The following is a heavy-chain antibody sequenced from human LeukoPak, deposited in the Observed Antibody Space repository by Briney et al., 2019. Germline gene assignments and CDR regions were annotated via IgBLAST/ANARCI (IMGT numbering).Heavy chain of an antibody. J-gene: IGHJ4*02. D-gene: IGHD1-26*01. CDR3: ARDDGAMSDY. CDR1: GGSISSSSYY. V-gene: IGHV4-39*02. Sequence: PSETLSLTCTVSGGSISSSSYYWGWIRQPPGKGLEWIGSIYYSGSTYYNPSLKSRVTISVDTSKNQFSLKLSSVTAADTAVYYCARDDGAMSDYWGQGTLVTVSS. CDR2: IYYSGST.